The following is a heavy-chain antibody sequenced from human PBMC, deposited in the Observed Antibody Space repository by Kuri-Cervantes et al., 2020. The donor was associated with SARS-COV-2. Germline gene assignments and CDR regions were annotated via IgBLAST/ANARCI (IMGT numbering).Heavy chain of an antibody. CDR2: IMPIFGTA. Sequence: SVKVSCKASGGTLNTYSFSWVRQAPGQGLEWMGGIMPIFGTADYAQKFQGRVTITADKSTSTAYMELSSLRSEDTAVYYCARDRPDSPMGQQLVRYFDLWGRGTLVTVSS. J-gene: IGHJ2*01. CDR1: GGTLNTYS. CDR3: ARDRPDSPMGQQLVRYFDL. V-gene: IGHV1-69*06. D-gene: IGHD6-13*01.